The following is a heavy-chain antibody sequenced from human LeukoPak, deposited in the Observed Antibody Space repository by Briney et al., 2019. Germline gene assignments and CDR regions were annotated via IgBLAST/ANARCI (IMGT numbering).Heavy chain of an antibody. V-gene: IGHV1-18*01. CDR1: GYTFTSYG. CDR3: ATDDIAVAGTNFDY. D-gene: IGHD6-19*01. J-gene: IGHJ4*02. Sequence: ASVKVSCKASGYTFTSYGISWVRQAPGQGLEWMGWISAYNGNTNYAHHLQGRVTMTTDTSTSTAYMELRSLISDDTAVYFCATDDIAVAGTNFDYWGQGTLVTVFS. CDR2: ISAYNGNT.